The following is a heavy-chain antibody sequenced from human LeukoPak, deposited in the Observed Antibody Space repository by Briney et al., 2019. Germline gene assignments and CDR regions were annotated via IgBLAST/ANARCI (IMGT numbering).Heavy chain of an antibody. Sequence: GRSLRLSCAASGFTFSSYGMHWVRQAPGKGLEWVAVIWYDGSNKYYADSVKGRFTISRDNSKNTLYLQMNSLRAEDTAVYYCASCSSYYDSSGYLDYWGQGTLVTVSS. CDR3: ASCSSYYDSSGYLDY. CDR2: IWYDGSNK. D-gene: IGHD3-22*01. J-gene: IGHJ4*02. CDR1: GFTFSSYG. V-gene: IGHV3-33*08.